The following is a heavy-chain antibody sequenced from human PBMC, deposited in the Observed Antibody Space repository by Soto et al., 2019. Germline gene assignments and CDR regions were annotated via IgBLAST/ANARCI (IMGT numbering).Heavy chain of an antibody. CDR1: GYTFTSYG. D-gene: IGHD3-22*01. CDR2: ISAYNGNT. V-gene: IGHV1-18*01. CDR3: ARGFSTYDSSGYYPSGY. J-gene: IGHJ4*02. Sequence: ASVKVSCKASGYTFTSYGISWVRQAPGQGLEWMGWISAYNGNTNYAQKLQGRVTMTTDTSTSTAYMELRSLRSDDTAVYYCARGFSTYDSSGYYPSGYWGQGTQVTVSS.